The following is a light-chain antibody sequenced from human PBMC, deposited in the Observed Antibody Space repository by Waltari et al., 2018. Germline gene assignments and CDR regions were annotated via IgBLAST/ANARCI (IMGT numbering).Light chain of an antibody. Sequence: HSALPQPASVSGSPGQSITISCTGTSSDVGGYNYVSWYQQHPGKAPRLMIYDVNNRPSGVSNRFSGSKSGNTASLTISGLQAEDEADYYCSSFTRTNSWVFGGGTKLTVL. CDR1: SSDVGGYNY. CDR2: DVN. V-gene: IGLV2-14*03. CDR3: SSFTRTNSWV. J-gene: IGLJ3*02.